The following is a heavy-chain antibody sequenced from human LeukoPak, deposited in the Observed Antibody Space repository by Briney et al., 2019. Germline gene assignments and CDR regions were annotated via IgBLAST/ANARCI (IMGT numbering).Heavy chain of an antibody. D-gene: IGHD2-2*01. J-gene: IGHJ5*02. V-gene: IGHV1-2*02. CDR3: ARGNIVVVPAAIRRIWFDP. CDR2: INPNSGGT. Sequence: ASVKVSCKASGYTFTGYYMHWVRQAPGQGLEWMGWINPNSGGTNYAQKFQGRVTMTRDTSTSTAYMELSRLRSDDTAVYYCARGNIVVVPAAIRRIWFDPWGQGTLVTVSS. CDR1: GYTFTGYY.